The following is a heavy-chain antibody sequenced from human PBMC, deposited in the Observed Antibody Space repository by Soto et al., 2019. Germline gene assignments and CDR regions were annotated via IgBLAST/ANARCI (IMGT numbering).Heavy chain of an antibody. CDR3: ARDSGGGQSNWFDP. Sequence: ASVKVSCKASGYTFTSYGISWVRQAPGQGLEWMGWISAYNGNTNYALKLQGRVTMTTDTSTSTAYMELRSLRSDDTAVYYCARDSGGGQSNWFDPWGQGTLVTVSS. CDR2: ISAYNGNT. J-gene: IGHJ5*02. V-gene: IGHV1-18*01. D-gene: IGHD2-15*01. CDR1: GYTFTSYG.